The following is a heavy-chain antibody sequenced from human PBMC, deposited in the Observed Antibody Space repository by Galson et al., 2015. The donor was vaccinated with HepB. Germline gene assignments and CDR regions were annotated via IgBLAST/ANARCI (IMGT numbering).Heavy chain of an antibody. D-gene: IGHD2-2*02. CDR1: GYTFTGYY. CDR3: AREHQLLYSSYFDY. V-gene: IGHV1-2*02. J-gene: IGHJ4*02. Sequence: VKVSCKASGYTFTGYYMHWVRQAPGQGLEWMGWINPNSGGTNYAQKFQGRVTMTRDTSISTAYMELSRLRSDDTAVYYCAREHQLLYSSYFDYWGQGTLVTVSS. CDR2: INPNSGGT.